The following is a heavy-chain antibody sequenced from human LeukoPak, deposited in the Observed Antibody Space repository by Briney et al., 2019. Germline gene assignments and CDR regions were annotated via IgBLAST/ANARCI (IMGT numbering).Heavy chain of an antibody. CDR1: GGTFSCYA. CDR2: IIPILGIA. V-gene: IGHV1-69*04. Sequence: ASVKVSCKASGGTFSCYAISWVRQAPGQGLEWMGRIIPILGIANYAQKFQGRVTITADKSTSTAYMELSSLRSEDTAVYYCARAFHYYYYGMDVWGQGTTVTVSS. CDR3: ARAFHYYYYGMDV. J-gene: IGHJ6*02.